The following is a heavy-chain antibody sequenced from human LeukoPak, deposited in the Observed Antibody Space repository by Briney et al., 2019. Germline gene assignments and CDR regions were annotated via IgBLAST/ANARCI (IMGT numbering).Heavy chain of an antibody. V-gene: IGHV3-33*06. Sequence: PGGSLRLSCAASGFTFSSYGMHWVRQAPGKGLEWVTIIWYDGSNKYYVDSVKGRFTISRDNSKNTVYLQMNSLRAEDTALYYCAKTGCSGDSCARGPFDIWGQGTMVTVSS. J-gene: IGHJ3*02. CDR2: IWYDGSNK. D-gene: IGHD2-15*01. CDR3: AKTGCSGDSCARGPFDI. CDR1: GFTFSSYG.